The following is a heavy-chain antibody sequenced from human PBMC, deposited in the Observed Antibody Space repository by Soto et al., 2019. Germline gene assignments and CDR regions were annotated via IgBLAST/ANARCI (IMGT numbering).Heavy chain of an antibody. V-gene: IGHV4-59*08. J-gene: IGHJ4*02. Sequence: QVQLQESGPGLVKPSETLSLTCTVSGGSISSYYWSWIRQPPGKGLEWIGYIYYSGSTNYNPSMKSRVTISVDTSKNQFSLKLSSVNAADTALYYGASRYVSCFDYWGQGTLVTVSS. CDR3: ASRYVSCFDY. CDR1: GGSISSYY. CDR2: IYYSGST. D-gene: IGHD2-2*01.